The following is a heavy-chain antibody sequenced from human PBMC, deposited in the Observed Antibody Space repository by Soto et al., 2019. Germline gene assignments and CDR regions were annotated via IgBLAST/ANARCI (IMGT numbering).Heavy chain of an antibody. V-gene: IGHV1-18*01. CDR2: ISGYNGDT. J-gene: IGHJ6*02. CDR3: AKNGQPPYYYYGLDV. Sequence: ASVKVSCKASGYTFTSSGISWVRQAPGQGLEWMGWISGYNGDTNYAQKFQDRVSMTIDTSTGTAYMELRSLTSDDTAIYYCAKNGQPPYYYYGLDVWGQGTKVTVSS. CDR1: GYTFTSSG. D-gene: IGHD2-8*01.